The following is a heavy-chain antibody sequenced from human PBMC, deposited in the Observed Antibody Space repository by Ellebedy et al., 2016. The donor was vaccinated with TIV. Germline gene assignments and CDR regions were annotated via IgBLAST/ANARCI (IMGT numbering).Heavy chain of an antibody. V-gene: IGHV1-46*01. CDR3: ARARYDILTGYLYDAFDI. D-gene: IGHD3-9*01. CDR2: INPSGGSP. J-gene: IGHJ3*02. CDR1: GYTFTTYY. Sequence: ASVKVSCKASGYTFTTYYIDWVRQAPGQGLEWMGIINPSGGSPSYTQKFQGRVTMTTHTSTSTVYMELSSLRSEATAVYYCARARYDILTGYLYDAFDIWGQGTMVTVSS.